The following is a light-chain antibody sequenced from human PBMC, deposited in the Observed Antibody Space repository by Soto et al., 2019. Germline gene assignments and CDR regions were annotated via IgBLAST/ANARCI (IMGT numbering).Light chain of an antibody. CDR1: QSVSSSY. V-gene: IGKV3-20*01. Sequence: EIVLTQSPGTLSLSPGERATLSCRASQSVSSSYLAWYQQRPGQAPRLLLYGASSRATGIPDRFSGSGSGTDFTLTISSVEPEDFAVYYCQEYGSSRTFGQGTKVEIK. CDR2: GAS. J-gene: IGKJ1*01. CDR3: QEYGSSRT.